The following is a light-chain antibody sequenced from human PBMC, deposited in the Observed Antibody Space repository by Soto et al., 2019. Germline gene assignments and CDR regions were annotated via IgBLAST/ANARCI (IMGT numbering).Light chain of an antibody. V-gene: IGKV3-20*01. CDR1: QSVSSNN. Sequence: EIVLTQSPGTLSLSPGERATLSCRASQSVSSNNLAWYQQRPGQAPRVVIYGASIRATGFPERFSGSGSGTDFTLTISRLEPEDFAVYYCQQYGRSPYTFGPGTKVDIK. J-gene: IGKJ3*01. CDR3: QQYGRSPYT. CDR2: GAS.